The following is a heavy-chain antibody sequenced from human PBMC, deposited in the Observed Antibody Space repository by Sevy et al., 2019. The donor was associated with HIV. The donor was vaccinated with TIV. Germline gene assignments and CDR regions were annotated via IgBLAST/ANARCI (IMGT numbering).Heavy chain of an antibody. Sequence: GGSLRLSCAASGFTFSSYAMHWVRQAPGKGLEWVAVISYDGSNKYYADSVKGRFTISRDNSKNTLYLQMNSLRAEDTAVYYCARGLVAATSSVLAYWGQGTRVTVSS. CDR2: ISYDGSNK. D-gene: IGHD1-26*01. CDR1: GFTFSSYA. J-gene: IGHJ4*02. V-gene: IGHV3-30-3*01. CDR3: ARGLVAATSSVLAY.